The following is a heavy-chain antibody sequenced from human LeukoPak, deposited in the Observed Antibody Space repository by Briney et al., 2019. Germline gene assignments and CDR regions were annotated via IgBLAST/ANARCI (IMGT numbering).Heavy chain of an antibody. D-gene: IGHD3-22*01. CDR2: ISYDGSNK. CDR1: GLTFSSHA. Sequence: GGSLRLSCAASGLTFSSHAMHWVRQAPGKGLEWVAMISYDGSNKYYADSVKGRFTISRDNSKNTLYLQMNSLRAEDTAVYYCARGAYYFDSSGYSGAFDIWGQGTMVTVSS. J-gene: IGHJ3*02. V-gene: IGHV3-30*04. CDR3: ARGAYYFDSSGYSGAFDI.